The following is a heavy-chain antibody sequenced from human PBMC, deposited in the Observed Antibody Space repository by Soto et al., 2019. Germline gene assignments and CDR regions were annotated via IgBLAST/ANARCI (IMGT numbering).Heavy chain of an antibody. CDR1: GFIFSHYA. CDR3: ARDQRVFGEKFYYAMDV. D-gene: IGHD3-10*02. CDR2: ISYDGSNK. V-gene: IGHV3-30-3*01. Sequence: PGGSLRLSCADSGFIFSHYAIHWVRQAPGKGLEWVSVISYDGSNKIYADSVKGRFTISRDNSKKMVHLQMNSLRAEDTAVYYCARDQRVFGEKFYYAMDVWGQGTTVTVSS. J-gene: IGHJ6*02.